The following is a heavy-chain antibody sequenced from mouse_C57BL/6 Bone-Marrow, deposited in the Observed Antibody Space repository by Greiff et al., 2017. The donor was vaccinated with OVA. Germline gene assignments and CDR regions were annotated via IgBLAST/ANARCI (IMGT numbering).Heavy chain of an antibody. V-gene: IGHV1-64*01. D-gene: IGHD1-1*01. CDR1: GYTFTSYW. CDR3: ARDGSSPYWYCEV. CDR2: IHPNSGST. J-gene: IGHJ1*03. Sequence: VQLQQPGAELVKPGASVKLSCKASGYTFTSYWMHWVKQRPGQGLEWIGMIHPNSGSTNYNEKFKSKATLTVDKSSSTAYMQLSSLTSEDAAVYYCARDGSSPYWYCEVWGTGTTVTVSS.